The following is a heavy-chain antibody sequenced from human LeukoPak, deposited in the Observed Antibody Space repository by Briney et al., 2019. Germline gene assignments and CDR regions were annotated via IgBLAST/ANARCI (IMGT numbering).Heavy chain of an antibody. J-gene: IGHJ4*02. CDR2: INHSGST. D-gene: IGHD3-3*01. CDR3: ARHGSVATAFNYDFWSGYQYYFDY. CDR1: GGSFSGYY. V-gene: IGHV4-34*01. Sequence: SETLSLTCAVYGGSFSGYYWSWIRQPPGKGLEWIGEINHSGSTNYNPSLKSRVTISVDTSKNQFSLKLSSVTAADTAVYYCARHGSVATAFNYDFWSGYQYYFDYWGQGTLVTVSS.